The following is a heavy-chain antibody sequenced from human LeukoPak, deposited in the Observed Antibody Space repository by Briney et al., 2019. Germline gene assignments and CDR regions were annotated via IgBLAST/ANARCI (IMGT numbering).Heavy chain of an antibody. CDR1: GFTFSDCY. CDR3: VRSSSGSLGGS. D-gene: IGHD6-19*01. Sequence: GGSLRLSCAASGFTFSDCYMSWFRQAPGKGLEWVTYISSSGSSTYYADSVKGRFTISRDNARNSLYLQMNSLRAEDAAVYYCVRSSSGSLGGSWGQGTLVTVSS. J-gene: IGHJ5*02. CDR2: ISSSGSST. V-gene: IGHV3-11*01.